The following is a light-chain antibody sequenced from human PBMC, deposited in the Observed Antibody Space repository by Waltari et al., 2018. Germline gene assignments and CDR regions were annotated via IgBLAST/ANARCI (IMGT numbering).Light chain of an antibody. CDR2: EVI. V-gene: IGLV2-14*01. J-gene: IGLJ1*01. CDR3: IAYTTTDVNV. CDR1: SSDIGAYKY. Sequence: QSALTQPASVSGPPGQSITLSCTGTSSDIGAYKYVSWYQQHPGKAPKLIIFEVIHRPSGVFHRCAGSKSGDTASRTIAGLQPDDEADYYCIAYTTTDVNVFGTGTKVTVL.